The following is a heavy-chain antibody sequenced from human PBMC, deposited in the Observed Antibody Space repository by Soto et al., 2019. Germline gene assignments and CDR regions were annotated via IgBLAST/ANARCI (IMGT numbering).Heavy chain of an antibody. Sequence: EVQLVESGGGLVQPGGSLRLSCAASGFTFSSYSMNWVRQAPGKGLEWVSYIRSSSSTIYYADSVKGRFTISRDNAKNSLYLQINSLRAEDTAVYYCARDYCSGGSCYPYYYYYYMDVWGKGTTVTVSS. V-gene: IGHV3-48*01. D-gene: IGHD2-15*01. CDR2: IRSSSSTI. CDR3: ARDYCSGGSCYPYYYYYYMDV. J-gene: IGHJ6*03. CDR1: GFTFSSYS.